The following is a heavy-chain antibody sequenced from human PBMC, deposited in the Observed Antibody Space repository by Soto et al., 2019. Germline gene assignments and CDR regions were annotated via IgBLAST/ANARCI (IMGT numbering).Heavy chain of an antibody. V-gene: IGHV1-18*01. Sequence: ASVKVSCKASGYTFTSYGISWVRQAPGQGLEWMGWISAYNGNTNYAQKLQGRVTMTTDTSTSTAYMELRSLRSDDTAAYYCARGGLGYCSSTICDSWGQGSLVIVSS. CDR1: GYTFTSYG. CDR2: ISAYNGNT. D-gene: IGHD2-2*01. J-gene: IGHJ5*01. CDR3: ARGGLGYCSSTICDS.